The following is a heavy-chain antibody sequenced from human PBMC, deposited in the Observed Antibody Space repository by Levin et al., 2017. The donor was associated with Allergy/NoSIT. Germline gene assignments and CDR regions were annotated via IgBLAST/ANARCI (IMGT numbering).Heavy chain of an antibody. J-gene: IGHJ2*01. D-gene: IGHD3-10*01. CDR2: IQQDGSEK. CDR1: GFTFSIYW. Sequence: SGGSLRLSCAASGFTFSIYWMSWVRRTPGKGLEWVANIQQDGSEKYYVDSVRGRFTISRDNAKNSLFLYMNSLRVEDTGLYYCARMSVGSGTYWRYFDLWGRGTLVTVSS. CDR3: ARMSVGSGTYWRYFDL. V-gene: IGHV3-7*04.